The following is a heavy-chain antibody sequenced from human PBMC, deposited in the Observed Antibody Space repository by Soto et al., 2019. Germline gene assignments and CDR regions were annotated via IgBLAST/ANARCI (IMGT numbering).Heavy chain of an antibody. CDR1: GYTFTGYY. J-gene: IGHJ3*02. CDR3: ARYYYDSSGYFDAFDI. Sequence: ASVKVSCKASGYTFTGYYKHWVRQAPGQGLEWMGWINPNSGGTNYAQKFQGRVTMTRDTSISTAYMELSRLRSDDTAVYYCARYYYDSSGYFDAFDIWGQGTMVTVSS. D-gene: IGHD3-22*01. V-gene: IGHV1-2*02. CDR2: INPNSGGT.